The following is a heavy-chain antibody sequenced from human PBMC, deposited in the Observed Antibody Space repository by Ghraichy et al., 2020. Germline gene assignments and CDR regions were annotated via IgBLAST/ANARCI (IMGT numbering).Heavy chain of an antibody. CDR2: ISSSSSTI. Sequence: GGSLRLSCAASGFTFSSYSMNWVRQAPGKGLEWVSYISSSSSTIYYADSVKGRFTISRDNAKNSLYLQMNSLRAEDTAVYYCASVYYYDSSGYYYHPARPDYWGQGTLVTVSS. V-gene: IGHV3-48*04. CDR3: ASVYYYDSSGYYYHPARPDY. D-gene: IGHD3-22*01. CDR1: GFTFSSYS. J-gene: IGHJ4*02.